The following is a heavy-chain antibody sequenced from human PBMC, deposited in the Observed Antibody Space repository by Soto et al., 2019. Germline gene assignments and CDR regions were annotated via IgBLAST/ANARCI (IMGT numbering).Heavy chain of an antibody. CDR1: GGSVSSGSYY. D-gene: IGHD6-6*01. Sequence: SETVSLTCTVSGGSVSSGSYYLSWIGQPPGKGLEWIGYIYYSGSTNYNPSLKSRVTISVDTSKNQFSLKLSSVTAADKAVYYCATTPLYRTPSGATYSGQGILVTV. V-gene: IGHV4-61*01. CDR3: ATTPLYRTPSGATY. J-gene: IGHJ4*02. CDR2: IYYSGST.